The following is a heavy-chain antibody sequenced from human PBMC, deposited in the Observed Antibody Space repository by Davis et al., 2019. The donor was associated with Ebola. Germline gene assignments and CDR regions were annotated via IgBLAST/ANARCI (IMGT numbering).Heavy chain of an antibody. D-gene: IGHD2-2*02. V-gene: IGHV1-69*13. Sequence: AASVKVSCKASGYVFMNYGISWVRQAPGQGLEWMGGIIPIFGTANYAQKFQGRVTITADESTSTAYMELSSLRSEDTAVYYCTRRDCSTTSCYSYNWFDPWGQGTLVTVSS. J-gene: IGHJ5*02. CDR3: TRRDCSTTSCYSYNWFDP. CDR1: GYVFMNYG. CDR2: IIPIFGTA.